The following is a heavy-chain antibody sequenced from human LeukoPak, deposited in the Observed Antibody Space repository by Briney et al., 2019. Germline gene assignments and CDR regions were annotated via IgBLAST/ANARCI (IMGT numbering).Heavy chain of an antibody. CDR3: VRDGDAYNFDF. Sequence: GGSLRLSCATSGFTLSLAWMHWARQAPGKGLEWVSRIKYDGSYTNYADSVKGRFTISRDNARNTLSLHMISLRAEDTAVYFCVRDGDAYNFDFWGQGVLVTVSS. D-gene: IGHD5-24*01. CDR2: IKYDGSYT. CDR1: GFTLSLAW. V-gene: IGHV3-74*01. J-gene: IGHJ4*02.